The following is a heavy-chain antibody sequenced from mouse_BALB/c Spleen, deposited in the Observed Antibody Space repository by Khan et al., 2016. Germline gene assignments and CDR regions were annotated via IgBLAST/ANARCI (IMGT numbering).Heavy chain of an antibody. CDR1: GYAFSGYW. V-gene: IGHV1-80*01. Sequence: QVQLQQSGAELVRPGSSVKISCKASGYAFSGYWMNWVKQRPGQGLEWIGQIYPGDGDTNYNGKFKGKATLTADKSSSTAYMQLSSLTSEDSAVYFCAVGTPVASWGQGTLVTVSA. CDR2: IYPGDGDT. J-gene: IGHJ3*01. D-gene: IGHD2-14*01. CDR3: AVGTPVAS.